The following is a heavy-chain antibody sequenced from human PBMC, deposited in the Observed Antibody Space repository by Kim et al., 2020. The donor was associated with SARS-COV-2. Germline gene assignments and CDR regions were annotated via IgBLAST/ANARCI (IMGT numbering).Heavy chain of an antibody. CDR2: IYSGGST. Sequence: GGSLRLSCAASGFTVSSNYMSWVRQAPGKGLEWVSVIYSGGSTYYADSVKGRFTISRDNSKNTLYLQMNSLRAEDTAVYYCARSRDGYNYSDYYFDYWGQGTLVTVSS. CDR1: GFTVSSNY. J-gene: IGHJ4*02. V-gene: IGHV3-53*01. D-gene: IGHD5-12*01. CDR3: ARSRDGYNYSDYYFDY.